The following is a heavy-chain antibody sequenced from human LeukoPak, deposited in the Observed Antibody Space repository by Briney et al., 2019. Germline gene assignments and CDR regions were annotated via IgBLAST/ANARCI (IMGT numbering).Heavy chain of an antibody. V-gene: IGHV3-30*02. J-gene: IGHJ6*03. Sequence: GGSLRLSCAASGFTFSSYGMHWVRQAPDKGLDWVAFIRYDGSNKYYADSVKGRFTISRDNSKNTLYLQMNSLRAEDTAVYYCAKDAAVVVPAAMGYMDVWGKGTTVTVSS. CDR1: GFTFSSYG. D-gene: IGHD2-2*01. CDR2: IRYDGSNK. CDR3: AKDAAVVVPAAMGYMDV.